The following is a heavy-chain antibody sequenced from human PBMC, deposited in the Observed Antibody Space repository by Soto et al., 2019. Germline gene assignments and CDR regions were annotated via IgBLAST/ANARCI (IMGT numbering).Heavy chain of an antibody. CDR2: TFSGGNT. CDR3: ARKPPSAIQGWAFGMDV. D-gene: IGHD2-21*01. V-gene: IGHV3-53*02. Sequence: ELQLVETGGGLIQTGGSLRLSCAASGFSISSNYIAWVRQPPGKGLEWVSTTFSGGNTEYAASVKGRCSISRDNYKNTLYLQMANLRAEDTPVYYCARKPPSAIQGWAFGMDVWGQGTRVSVSS. CDR1: GFSISSNY. J-gene: IGHJ6*02.